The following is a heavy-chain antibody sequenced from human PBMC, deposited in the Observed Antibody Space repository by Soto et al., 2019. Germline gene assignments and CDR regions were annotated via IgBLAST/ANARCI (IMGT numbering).Heavy chain of an antibody. Sequence: SGGSLRLSCVTSGFTFTKYSMNWVRQAPGKGLEWVSYISYSGETKYYADSLKGRYAISRDDAKNSVYLQMNSLRDEGTAFYYCVRGVVVVVGSTAENFDHWGQGTLVTVSS. J-gene: IGHJ4*02. CDR2: ISYSGETK. CDR1: GFTFTKYS. V-gene: IGHV3-48*02. CDR3: VRGVVVVVGSTAENFDH. D-gene: IGHD2-15*01.